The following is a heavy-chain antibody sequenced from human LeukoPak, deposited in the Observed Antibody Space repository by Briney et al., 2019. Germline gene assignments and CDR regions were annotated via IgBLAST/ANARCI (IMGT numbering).Heavy chain of an antibody. D-gene: IGHD4-11*01. CDR1: GASFSGYY. J-gene: IGHJ5*02. CDR2: INDGGTT. Sequence: SETLSLTCAVYGASFSGYYWSWIRQPPGKGRECIGEINDGGTTNYNPSLKSRVSISIDRSKNHFYLILTSVTAADTATYYCARSFYSNYDKWFDPWGQGTLVTVSS. CDR3: ARSFYSNYDKWFDP. V-gene: IGHV4-34*01.